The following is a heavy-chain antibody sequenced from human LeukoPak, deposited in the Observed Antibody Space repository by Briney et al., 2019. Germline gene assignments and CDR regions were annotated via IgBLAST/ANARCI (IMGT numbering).Heavy chain of an antibody. CDR3: ARLKNYGDYGY. D-gene: IGHD4-17*01. CDR2: IYSYNGNT. V-gene: IGHV1-18*01. CDR1: GYTFTSYG. J-gene: IGHJ4*02. Sequence: GASVKVSCKASGYTFTSYGISWVRQAPGQGLEWMGWIYSYNGNTNYAQKFQGRVTMTTDTSTSIAYMELRSLTSDDTAVYHCARLKNYGDYGYWGQGTLVTVSS.